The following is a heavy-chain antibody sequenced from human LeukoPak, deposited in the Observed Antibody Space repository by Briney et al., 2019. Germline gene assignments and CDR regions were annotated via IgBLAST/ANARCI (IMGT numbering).Heavy chain of an antibody. J-gene: IGHJ4*02. CDR1: GFSFSNYA. D-gene: IGHD2-2*01. V-gene: IGHV3-23*01. Sequence: QPGGSLRLSCAPSGFSFSNYAMSWVRHAPGKGLEWVSAISGSGGSTYYADSVKGRFTISRDNSKNTLYLQMNSLRAEDTAVYYCAKDWIDCSSTSCHPLRRYSGYDYFDYWGQGTLVTVSS. CDR2: ISGSGGST. CDR3: AKDWIDCSSTSCHPLRRYSGYDYFDY.